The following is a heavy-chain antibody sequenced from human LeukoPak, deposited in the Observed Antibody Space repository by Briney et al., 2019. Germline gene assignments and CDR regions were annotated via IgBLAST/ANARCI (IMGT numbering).Heavy chain of an antibody. Sequence: SETLSLTCGVSDYSISSDYYWGWIRQPPGKGLEWIGTIYHSGTAYYNPSLNSRGTISVDTSKNQFSLKLNSVTAADTAVYYCARVWGYTYGYFDYWGQGTLVTVSS. J-gene: IGHJ4*02. CDR1: DYSISSDYY. CDR3: ARVWGYTYGYFDY. D-gene: IGHD5-18*01. V-gene: IGHV4-38-2*01. CDR2: IYHSGTA.